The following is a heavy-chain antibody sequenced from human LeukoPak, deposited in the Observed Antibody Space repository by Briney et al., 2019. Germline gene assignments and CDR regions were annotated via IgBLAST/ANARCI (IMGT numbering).Heavy chain of an antibody. CDR3: ARGGGLDV. CDR2: INHNGNVN. J-gene: IGHJ6*02. D-gene: IGHD3-16*01. CDR1: GFALSSHW. V-gene: IGHV3-7*03. Sequence: PGGSLRLSCAASGFALSSHWMTWARQAPGKGLEWVASINHNGNVNYYVDSVKGRFTISRDNAKNSLYLQMSNLRAEDTAVYFCARGGGLDVWGQGATVTVSS.